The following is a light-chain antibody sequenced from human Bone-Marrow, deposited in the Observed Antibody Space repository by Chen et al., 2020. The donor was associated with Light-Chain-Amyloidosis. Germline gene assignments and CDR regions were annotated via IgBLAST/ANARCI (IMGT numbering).Light chain of an antibody. CDR1: QSVLYSSNNKNY. CDR2: WAS. V-gene: IGKV4-1*01. CDR3: QQYYNTLT. Sequence: DIVMTQSPDSLAVSLGERATINCKSSQSVLYSSNNKNYLAWYQQKPGQPPKLLIHWASTRESGVPDRFSGSGSGTDFTLTSISLQAEDVAVYYCQQYYNTLTFGPGTKVNIK. J-gene: IGKJ3*01.